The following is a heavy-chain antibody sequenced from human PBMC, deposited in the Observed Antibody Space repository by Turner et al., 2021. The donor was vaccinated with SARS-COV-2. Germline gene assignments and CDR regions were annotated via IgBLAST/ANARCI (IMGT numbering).Heavy chain of an antibody. V-gene: IGHV1-18*04. D-gene: IGHD6-19*01. CDR1: GYTFTSYG. J-gene: IGHJ4*02. CDR3: ARVAPSDTSSGWGDYFDD. Sequence: VKVSCKASGYTFTSYGISWVRQAPGQGLEWMGWISAYNGDTNYAQKLQGRVTMTTDTSTSTAYMELRSLRSDDTAVYYCARVAPSDTSSGWGDYFDDWGQGTLVTVSS. CDR2: ISAYNGDT.